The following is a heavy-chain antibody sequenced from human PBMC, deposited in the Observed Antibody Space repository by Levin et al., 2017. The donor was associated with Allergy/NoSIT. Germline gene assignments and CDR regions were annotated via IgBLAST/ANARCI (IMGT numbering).Heavy chain of an antibody. Sequence: SLLLSFSSSGFPFRSSAMNWVRRAPGKGLEWVSYISSTGSTIYSADSVKGRFTISRDNAKNSLYLHMNSLRAEDTAVYYCARQLGNFWSGYNYFDYWGQGTLVTVSS. J-gene: IGHJ4*02. CDR3: ARQLGNFWSGYNYFDY. CDR1: GFPFRSSA. CDR2: ISSTGSTI. V-gene: IGHV3-48*03. D-gene: IGHD3-3*01.